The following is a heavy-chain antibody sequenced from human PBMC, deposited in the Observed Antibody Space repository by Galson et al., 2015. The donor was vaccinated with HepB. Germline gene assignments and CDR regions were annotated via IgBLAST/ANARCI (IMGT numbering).Heavy chain of an antibody. V-gene: IGHV3-23*01. J-gene: IGHJ6*02. CDR2: ITGSGGST. CDR1: GFTFSSYV. D-gene: IGHD1/OR15-1a*01. Sequence: SLRLSCAASGFTFSSYVMRWVRQAPGKGLERVSSITGSGGSTYYADSVKGRFSISRDNSKNTLYLQMNSLRVDDSAVYYCAKNRDGNNYNAMDVWGQGTTVTVSS. CDR3: AKNRDGNNYNAMDV.